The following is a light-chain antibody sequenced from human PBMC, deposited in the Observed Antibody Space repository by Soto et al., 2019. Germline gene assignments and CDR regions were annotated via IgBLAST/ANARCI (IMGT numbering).Light chain of an antibody. J-gene: IGLJ2*01. CDR2: EGS. V-gene: IGLV2-23*01. CDR1: SSDVGSYNL. Sequence: QSALTQPASVSGSPGQSITISCTGTSSDVGSYNLVSWYQQYPGRAPKVIIYEGSKRPSGVSNRFSGSKSGNTASLTISGLQAEDEADYYCCSYAGSSVLFGGGTKLTVL. CDR3: CSYAGSSVL.